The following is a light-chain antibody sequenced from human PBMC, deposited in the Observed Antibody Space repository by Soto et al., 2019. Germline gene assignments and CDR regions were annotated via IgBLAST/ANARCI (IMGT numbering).Light chain of an antibody. J-gene: IGKJ4*01. Sequence: DIQMTQSPSSLSASVGDRVTITCRESQSISSYLNWYQQKPGKAPKLLIYAASSLQSGVPSRFSGSGSGTDFTLTISILLPEDFATYYCQQSYSTPLTFGGGTKVDIK. CDR1: QSISSY. CDR3: QQSYSTPLT. V-gene: IGKV1-39*01. CDR2: AAS.